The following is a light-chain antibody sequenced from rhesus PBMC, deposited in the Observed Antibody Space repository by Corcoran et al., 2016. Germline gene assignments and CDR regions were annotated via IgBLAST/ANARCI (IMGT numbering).Light chain of an antibody. V-gene: IGKV3-53*01. CDR3: QKYNSSPFT. CDR1: QSVSSY. CDR2: GAS. J-gene: IGKJ3*01. Sequence: QVMLTQSSATLSLSPGERATLSCRASQSVSSYLDWYQQKPGQAPKFLIYGASNRAPGIPDRFSGEGSGTELPPTISSLEPEDFAVYYCQKYNSSPFTFGPGTKLDIK.